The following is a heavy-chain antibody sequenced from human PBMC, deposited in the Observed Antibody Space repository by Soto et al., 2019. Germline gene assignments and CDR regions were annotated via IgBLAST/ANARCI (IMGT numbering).Heavy chain of an antibody. V-gene: IGHV3-21*04. D-gene: IGHD5-18*01. J-gene: IGHJ4*02. CDR1: GFTFSSYG. CDR2: ISYGGGTT. Sequence: GGSLRLSCAASGFTFSSYGMHWVRQAPGKGLEWVSAISYGGGTTYYADSVKGRFTISRDNANNSLYLEMNNLRADDTAVYFCARDRDTYGHGFFDYWGRGALVTVSS. CDR3: ARDRDTYGHGFFDY.